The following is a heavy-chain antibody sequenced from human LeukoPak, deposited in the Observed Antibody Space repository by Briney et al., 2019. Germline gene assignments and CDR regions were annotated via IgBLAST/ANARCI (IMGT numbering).Heavy chain of an antibody. CDR2: INHSGST. Sequence: SETLSLTCAVYGGSFSGYYWSWIRQPPGKGLEWIGEINHSGSTNYNPSLKSRVTISVDTSKNQFSLKLRSVTAADTAVYYCARHVRFETYCSSTSCYRRYFDYWGQGTMVTVSS. J-gene: IGHJ4*02. CDR1: GGSFSGYY. V-gene: IGHV4-34*01. CDR3: ARHVRFETYCSSTSCYRRYFDY. D-gene: IGHD2-2*01.